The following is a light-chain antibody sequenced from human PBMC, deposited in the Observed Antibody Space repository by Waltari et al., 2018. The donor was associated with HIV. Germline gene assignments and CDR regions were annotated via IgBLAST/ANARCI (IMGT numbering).Light chain of an antibody. Sequence: DIQMTHSPSSLSASVGDRVIITCRASQYISNYLSWYQQKPGKAPNLLIYGASSLQSGVPSRFIGSGFGTDFRLTISRLHPEDFALYFCQQTYSMYTFGQGTELEV. V-gene: IGKV1-39*01. CDR2: GAS. J-gene: IGKJ2*01. CDR1: QYISNY. CDR3: QQTYSMYT.